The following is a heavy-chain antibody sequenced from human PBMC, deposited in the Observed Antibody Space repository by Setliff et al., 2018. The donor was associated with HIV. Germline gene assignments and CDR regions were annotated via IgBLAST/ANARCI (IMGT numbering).Heavy chain of an antibody. CDR2: ISAYNGNT. CDR1: GYTFTSYG. CDR3: ARENYNFWSGYYYYYYGMDV. D-gene: IGHD3-3*01. V-gene: IGHV1-18*01. Sequence: ASVKVSCKASGYTFTSYGISWVRQAPGQGLEWMGWISAYNGNTNYAQKLQGRVTMTTDTSTSTAYMELRSLRSDDTAVYYCARENYNFWSGYYYYYYGMDVWGQGTTVTVSS. J-gene: IGHJ6*02.